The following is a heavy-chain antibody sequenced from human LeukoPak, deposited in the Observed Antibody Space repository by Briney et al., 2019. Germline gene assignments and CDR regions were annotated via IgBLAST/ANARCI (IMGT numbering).Heavy chain of an antibody. J-gene: IGHJ6*02. D-gene: IGHD6-19*01. CDR2: IIPIFETA. V-gene: IGHV1-69*13. Sequence: GASVKVSCTASGGTFSSYGISWVRQAPGQGLEWMGGIIPIFETANYAQKFQGRVTITADESPSTAYMELSSLRPEDTAVYYCVRGGIAVAGGTSSYYYYGMDVWGQGTTVTVYS. CDR1: GGTFSSYG. CDR3: VRGGIAVAGGTSSYYYYGMDV.